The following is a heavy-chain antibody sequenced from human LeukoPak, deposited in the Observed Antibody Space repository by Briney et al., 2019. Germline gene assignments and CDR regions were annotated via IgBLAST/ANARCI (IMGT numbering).Heavy chain of an antibody. CDR1: GGSFSGYY. V-gene: IGHV4-34*01. CDR3: ARVYIEHYYDSSGYYPPHYFDY. CDR2: INHSGST. D-gene: IGHD3-22*01. Sequence: PSETPSLTCAVYGGSFSGYYWSWIRQPPGKGLEWIGEINHSGSTNYNPSLKSRVTISVDTSKNQFSLKLSSVTAADTAVYYCARVYIEHYYDSSGYYPPHYFDYWGQGTLVTVSS. J-gene: IGHJ4*02.